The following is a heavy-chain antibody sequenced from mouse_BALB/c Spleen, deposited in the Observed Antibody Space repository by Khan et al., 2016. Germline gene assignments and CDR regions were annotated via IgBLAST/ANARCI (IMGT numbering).Heavy chain of an antibody. CDR3: DRLTGTNY. CDR2: IDPANGNT. D-gene: IGHD4-1*01. J-gene: IGHJ2*01. CDR1: GFNIKDTY. Sequence: VRLQQSGAELVKPGASVKLSCTASGFNIKDTYMHWVKQRPEQGLEWIGRIDPANGNTKYDPKFQGKATITADTSSNTAYLQLSSLTSEDTAVYYCDRLTGTNYWGQGTTLTVSS. V-gene: IGHV14-3*02.